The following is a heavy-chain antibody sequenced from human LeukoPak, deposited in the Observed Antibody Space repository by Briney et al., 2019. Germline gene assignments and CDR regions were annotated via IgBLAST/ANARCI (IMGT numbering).Heavy chain of an antibody. V-gene: IGHV5-51*01. CDR3: ARRTTYYYDSSGYYYFDY. Sequence: GESLKISCKGSGYSFTIYWIGWVRQMPGKGLEWMGIIYPGDSDTRYSPSFQGQVTISADKSISTAYLQWSSLKASDTAVYYCARRTTYYYDSSGYYYFDYWGQGTLVTVSS. CDR2: IYPGDSDT. J-gene: IGHJ4*02. CDR1: GYSFTIYW. D-gene: IGHD3-22*01.